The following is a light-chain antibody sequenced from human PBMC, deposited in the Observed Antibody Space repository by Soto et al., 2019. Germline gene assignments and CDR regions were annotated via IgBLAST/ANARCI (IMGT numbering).Light chain of an antibody. CDR1: SSDVGAYNY. Sequence: QSVLTQPASVSASPGQSITISCSGTSSDVGAYNYVAWYQQFPGKTPKLMIYEVSNRPSGVSNRFSGSKSGNTASLTISGLQAEDEADYYCSSYTSSSTRVFGGGTKVTVL. CDR3: SSYTSSSTRV. V-gene: IGLV2-14*01. CDR2: EVS. J-gene: IGLJ2*01.